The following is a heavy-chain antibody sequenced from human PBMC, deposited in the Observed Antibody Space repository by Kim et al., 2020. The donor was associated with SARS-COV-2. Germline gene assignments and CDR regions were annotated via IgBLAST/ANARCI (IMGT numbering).Heavy chain of an antibody. J-gene: IGHJ4*02. CDR2: IKADGSS. D-gene: IGHD3-9*01. V-gene: IGHV3-74*01. Sequence: GGSLRLSCAASGFTLSGSWMHWVRQTQGKGLVWVSRIKADGSSSNADSVKGRFTIPRDDAKKTLFLQMNSLRPEYTAVYYCARDYYFLISNGGEGAPVTVSA. CDR3: ARDYYFLISN. CDR1: GFTLSGSW.